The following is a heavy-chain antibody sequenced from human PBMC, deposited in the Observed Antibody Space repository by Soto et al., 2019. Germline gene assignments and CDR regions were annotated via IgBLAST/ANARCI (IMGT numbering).Heavy chain of an antibody. Sequence: QITLKESGPTLVKPTQTLTLTCTFSGFSLSTTGVGVGWIRQPPGKALEWLALIYWDDDKRYNPSLNSRLTITNHTSNNHVVLAMTNMDPVDTATYYCVQSRCGGDCLQSYSSHSYYGLDVWGQGTTVTVSS. J-gene: IGHJ6*02. CDR2: IYWDDDK. V-gene: IGHV2-5*02. CDR1: GFSLSTTGVG. CDR3: VQSRCGGDCLQSYSSHSYYGLDV. D-gene: IGHD2-21*02.